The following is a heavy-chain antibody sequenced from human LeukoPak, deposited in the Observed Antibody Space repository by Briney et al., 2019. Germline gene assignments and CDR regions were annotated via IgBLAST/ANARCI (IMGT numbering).Heavy chain of an antibody. J-gene: IGHJ4*02. Sequence: PGGSLSCSGAASGFTFGGYGLGWVRQAPGKGLKGLANIKKDERKNYYVASVKGRFTISRDNAKNSLYLQMTSLRAEDTAVYYCARELYDYVWGSYRYLPTTFDYWGQGTLVTVSS. CDR2: IKKDERKN. D-gene: IGHD3-16*02. CDR3: ARELYDYVWGSYRYLPTTFDY. V-gene: IGHV3-7*01. CDR1: GFTFGGYG.